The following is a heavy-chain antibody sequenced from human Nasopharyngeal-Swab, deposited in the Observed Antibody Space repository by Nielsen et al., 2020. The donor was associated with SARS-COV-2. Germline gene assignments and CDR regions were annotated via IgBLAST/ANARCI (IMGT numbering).Heavy chain of an antibody. CDR2: INPNSGGT. Sequence: ASVKVTCKASGYTFTGSYMHWLRPAPGQGLEWMGPINPNSGGTNYAQKFQGRVTMTRDTSISTAYTELSRLRSDDTAVYYCARGNPLYDSSGYYFDYWGQGTLVTVSS. CDR1: GYTFTGSY. V-gene: IGHV1-2*06. J-gene: IGHJ4*02. D-gene: IGHD3-22*01. CDR3: ARGNPLYDSSGYYFDY.